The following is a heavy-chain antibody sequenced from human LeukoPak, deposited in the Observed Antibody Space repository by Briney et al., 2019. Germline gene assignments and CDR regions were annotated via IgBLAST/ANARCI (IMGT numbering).Heavy chain of an antibody. J-gene: IGHJ5*02. CDR3: ARAYS. D-gene: IGHD3-10*01. CDR2: IKQDGSDK. Sequence: PGGSLRLSCAASGFTFSNAWMSWVRQAPGKGLEWVASIKQDGSDKYYVDSVEGRFIISRDNAKNSLYLQMNSLRGGDTAVYYCARAYSWGQGTVVTVSS. V-gene: IGHV3-7*04. CDR1: GFTFSNAW.